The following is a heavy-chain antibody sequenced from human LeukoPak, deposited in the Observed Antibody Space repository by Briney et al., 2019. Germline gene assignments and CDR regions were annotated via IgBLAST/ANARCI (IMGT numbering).Heavy chain of an antibody. CDR3: ARGRGGIAVAGTRYYFDY. D-gene: IGHD6-19*01. J-gene: IGHJ4*02. Sequence: SETLSLTCTVSGGDVTGYYWSWIRQPPGKGLEWIGEINHSGSTNYNPSLKSRVTISVDTSKNQFSLKLSSVTAADTAVYYCARGRGGIAVAGTRYYFDYWGQGTLVTVSS. CDR2: INHSGST. V-gene: IGHV4-34*01. CDR1: GGDVTGYY.